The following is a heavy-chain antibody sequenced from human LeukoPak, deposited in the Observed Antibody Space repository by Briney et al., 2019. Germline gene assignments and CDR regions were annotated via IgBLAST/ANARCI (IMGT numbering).Heavy chain of an antibody. J-gene: IGHJ3*02. CDR1: GFTFSSYA. CDR3: AKLDPRGNGNNLDAFDI. V-gene: IGHV3-23*01. D-gene: IGHD1-1*01. Sequence: GGSLRLSCAASGFTFSSYAMSWVRQAPGKGLEWVSAISGSGANTYYADSVKGRFIISRDNSKNTVYLQMNSLTAEDTAVYYCAKLDPRGNGNNLDAFDIWGQGTMVTVSS. CDR2: ISGSGANT.